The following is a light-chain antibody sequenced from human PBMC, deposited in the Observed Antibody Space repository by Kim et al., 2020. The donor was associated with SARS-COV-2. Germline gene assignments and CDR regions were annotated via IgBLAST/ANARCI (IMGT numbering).Light chain of an antibody. V-gene: IGLV1-36*01. CDR2: YDD. CDR1: SSNIGNNA. Sequence: RQRVTSSCSGSSSNIGNNAVNWYQQLPGKAPKLLIYYDDLKPSGISDRFSGSRSGTSASLAITGLQSEDEADYYCATWDDSLNEVVFGGGTQLTVL. J-gene: IGLJ2*01. CDR3: ATWDDSLNEVV.